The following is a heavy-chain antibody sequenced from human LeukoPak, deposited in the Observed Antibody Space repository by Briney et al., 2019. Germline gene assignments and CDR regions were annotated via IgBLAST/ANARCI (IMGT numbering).Heavy chain of an antibody. V-gene: IGHV1-69*05. CDR3: ARGYYDYVWGSYRSNKDDAFDI. J-gene: IGHJ3*02. CDR1: GGTFSSYA. D-gene: IGHD3-16*02. Sequence: ASVKVSCKASGGTFSSYAISWVRQAPGQGLGWMGRIIPIFGTANYAQKFQGRVTITTDESTSTAYMELSSLRSEDKAVYYCARGYYDYVWGSYRSNKDDAFDIRGQGTMVTVSS. CDR2: IIPIFGTA.